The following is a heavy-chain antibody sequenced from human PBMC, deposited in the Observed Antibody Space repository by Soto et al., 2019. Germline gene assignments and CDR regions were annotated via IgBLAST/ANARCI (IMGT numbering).Heavy chain of an antibody. V-gene: IGHV1-24*01. CDR2: FDPEDGET. D-gene: IGHD3-3*01. CDR1: GYTLTELS. J-gene: IGHJ3*02. CDR3: ATGRLLEWFPDAFDI. Sequence: ASVKVSCKVSGYTLTELSMHWVRQAPGKGLEWMEGFDPEDGETIYAQKFQGRVTMTEDTSTDTAYMELSSLRSEDTAVYYCATGRLLEWFPDAFDIWGQGTMVTVSS.